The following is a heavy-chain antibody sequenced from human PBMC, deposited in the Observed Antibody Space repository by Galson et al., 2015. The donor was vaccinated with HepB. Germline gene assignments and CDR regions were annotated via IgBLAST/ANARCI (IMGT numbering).Heavy chain of an antibody. V-gene: IGHV1-2*06. Sequence: SVKVSCKASGSTFTGYYIHWVRQAPGQGLEWMGRINPNSGDTDYAQKFQGRVTMTRDTSISTVYMELSRLRSDDTAVYYCARNYHVLGNHLGYWGQGTLVTVTS. CDR1: GSTFTGYY. CDR3: ARNYHVLGNHLGY. CDR2: INPNSGDT. J-gene: IGHJ4*02. D-gene: IGHD3-10*01.